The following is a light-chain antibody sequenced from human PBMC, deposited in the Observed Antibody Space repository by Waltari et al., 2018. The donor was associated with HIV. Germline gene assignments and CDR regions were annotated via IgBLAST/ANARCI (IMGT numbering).Light chain of an antibody. CDR3: LQYNTWPRA. CDR2: GAS. V-gene: IGKV3D-15*01. CDR1: QSIGSS. J-gene: IGKJ2*01. Sequence: IVMTQSITTVSASPGDRATLSCRASQSIGSSLAWYQQKPGQSPSLLIYGASTRATGIPVRFSGSGSGTDFSLTISGLQSEDFAVYYCLQYNTWPRAFGQGTKLEIK.